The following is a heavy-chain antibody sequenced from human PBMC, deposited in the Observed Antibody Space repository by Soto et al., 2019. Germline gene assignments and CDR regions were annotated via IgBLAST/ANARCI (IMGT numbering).Heavy chain of an antibody. CDR1: GFTCSRYW. J-gene: IGHJ4*02. CDR2: INSDGSMT. CDR3: VSGKEEYHTQLLPYLVK. V-gene: IGHV3-74*01. D-gene: IGHD6-13*01. Sequence: GGSLRLSCAASGFTCSRYWMHWVRQAPGEGLMWVSRINSDGSMTSYADSVKGRFTISRDNAKNTVYLHMNSLRAEDTARYYCVSGKEEYHTQLLPYLVKGGPEALVKVSS.